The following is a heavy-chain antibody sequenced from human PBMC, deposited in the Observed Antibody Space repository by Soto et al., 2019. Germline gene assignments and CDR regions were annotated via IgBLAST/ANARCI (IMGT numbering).Heavy chain of an antibody. V-gene: IGHV3-7*01. J-gene: IGHJ6*02. CDR3: XXXXXXXXXXDX. CDR2: IKQDGSEK. Sequence: EVQLVESGGGLVQPGGSLRLSCAASGFTFSSYWMSWVRQAPVKGLEGVGNIKQDGSEKNYVDFMEGRFTISRDNAENALYLQMNSLXXXXXXXXXXXXXXXXXXXXDXXGQGTTVVVSS. CDR1: GFTFSSYW.